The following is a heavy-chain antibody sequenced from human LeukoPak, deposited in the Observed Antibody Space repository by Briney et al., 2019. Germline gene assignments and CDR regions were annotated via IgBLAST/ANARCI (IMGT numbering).Heavy chain of an antibody. Sequence: GASVNDSCKASGYTFTSYGISWVRQAPGQGLEWMGWISAYNGNTNYAQKLQGRVTMTTDTSTSTAYMELRSLRSDDTVVYYCARACSSTSCLYYYGMDVWGQGTTVTVSS. D-gene: IGHD2-2*01. V-gene: IGHV1-18*01. CDR1: GYTFTSYG. J-gene: IGHJ6*02. CDR2: ISAYNGNT. CDR3: ARACSSTSCLYYYGMDV.